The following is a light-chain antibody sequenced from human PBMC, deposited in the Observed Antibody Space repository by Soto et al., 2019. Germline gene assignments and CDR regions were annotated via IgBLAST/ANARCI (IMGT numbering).Light chain of an antibody. CDR1: SSDVGDYNY. CDR2: DVP. V-gene: IGLV2-14*01. J-gene: IGLJ3*02. CDR3: SSYTSSYTLV. Sequence: QSALTQAASVSGSPGQSLTISCTGTSSDVGDYNYVSWYQQHPGKAPKLMISDVPNRPSGVSNRFSGSKSGNTASLTISGLQAEDEADYYCSSYTSSYTLVFGGGTKLTVL.